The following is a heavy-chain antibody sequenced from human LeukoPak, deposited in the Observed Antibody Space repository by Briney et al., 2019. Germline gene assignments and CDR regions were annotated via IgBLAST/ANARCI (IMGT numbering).Heavy chain of an antibody. CDR1: GFSFSNYA. CDR2: ISSSGSTI. Sequence: PGGSLRLSCAGSGFSFSNYAMTWVRQAPGKGLEWVSYISSSGSTIYYADSVKGRFTISRDNAKNSLYLQMNSLRAEDTAVYYCARDLQRITIFGVVNTPYGMDVWGQGTTVTVSS. J-gene: IGHJ6*02. D-gene: IGHD3-3*01. V-gene: IGHV3-48*03. CDR3: ARDLQRITIFGVVNTPYGMDV.